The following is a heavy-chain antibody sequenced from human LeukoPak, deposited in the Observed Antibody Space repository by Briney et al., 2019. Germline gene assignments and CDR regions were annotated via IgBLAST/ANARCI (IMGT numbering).Heavy chain of an antibody. V-gene: IGHV3-53*01. J-gene: IGHJ4*02. D-gene: IGHD1-26*01. CDR2: IYSGGST. Sequence: GGSLRLSCAASGFTVSSNYMSWVRQAPGKGLEWVSVIYSGGSTYYADSVKGRFTISRDNSKNTLYLQMNSLGAEDTAVYYCARELTIVGATNYFDYWGQGTLVTVSS. CDR1: GFTVSSNY. CDR3: ARELTIVGATNYFDY.